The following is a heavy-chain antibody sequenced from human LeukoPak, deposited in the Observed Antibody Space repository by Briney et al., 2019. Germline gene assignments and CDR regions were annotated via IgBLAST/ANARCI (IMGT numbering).Heavy chain of an antibody. CDR2: ISSNGGST. CDR1: GFTFSSYA. CDR3: ARVSAAAGPFDY. V-gene: IGHV3-64*01. Sequence: PGGSLRLSCAPSGFTFSSYAMPWVRQAPGKGLEYVSAISSNGGSTHYANSVKGRFTISRDNSKNTLYLQMGSLRAEDMAVYYCARVSAAAGPFDYWGQGTLVTASS. D-gene: IGHD6-13*01. J-gene: IGHJ4*02.